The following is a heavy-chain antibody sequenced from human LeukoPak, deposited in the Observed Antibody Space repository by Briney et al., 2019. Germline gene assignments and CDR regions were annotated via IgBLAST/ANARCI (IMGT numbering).Heavy chain of an antibody. D-gene: IGHD6-13*01. J-gene: IGHJ3*02. V-gene: IGHV4-30-4*08. CDR1: GGSVSSGDYY. Sequence: SETLSLTCTVSGGSVSSGDYYWSWIRQPPGKVQEWIGYIYYSGNTYYNPSLKSRLTISVDTSKNQFSLKLTSVTAADTAVYYCARARRFAAAGTTAFDIWGQGTMVTVSS. CDR2: IYYSGNT. CDR3: ARARRFAAAGTTAFDI.